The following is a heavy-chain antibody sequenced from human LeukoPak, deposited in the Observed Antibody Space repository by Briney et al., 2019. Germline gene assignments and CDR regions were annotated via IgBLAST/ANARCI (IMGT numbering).Heavy chain of an antibody. CDR3: ATKQWLAPPPDS. CDR1: GFTFSKYW. J-gene: IGHJ5*01. D-gene: IGHD6-19*01. Sequence: PGGSLRLSCAASGFTFSKYWMLWVRQAPGKGLESVSRINTDGTVTTYADSVKGRFTVSRDNADNTMFLQMNSVRDEDTAVYYCATKQWLAPPPDSWGQGTGVTVSS. CDR2: INTDGTVT. V-gene: IGHV3-74*01.